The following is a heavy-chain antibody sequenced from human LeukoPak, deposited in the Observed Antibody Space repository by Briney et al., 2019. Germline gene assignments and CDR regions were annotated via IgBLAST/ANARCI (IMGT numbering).Heavy chain of an antibody. J-gene: IGHJ4*02. CDR1: GFTFSSSA. D-gene: IGHD1-14*01. CDR3: AKDSTRRTLDY. Sequence: GGSLRLSCAASGFTFSSSAMSWVRQAPGKGLEWVSVINTSNGNTYYADSVKGRFTISRDNSKNTLYLQMNSLRAEDTAVYFCAKDSTRRTLDYWGQGTLVTVSS. V-gene: IGHV3-23*01. CDR2: INTSNGNT.